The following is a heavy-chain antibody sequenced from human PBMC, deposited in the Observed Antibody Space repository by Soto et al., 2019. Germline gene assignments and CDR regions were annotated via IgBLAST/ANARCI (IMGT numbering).Heavy chain of an antibody. Sequence: XGFLRLSVGAYAITLQAYGMHWGPKAPGKGLEWVAVISYDGKQTYYADSVQGRFTISKDKSKRTLFLQMNSLKVDDTAVYYFGRDGWGSNWYFDLWGRGNLGTVSS. CDR2: ISYDGKQT. CDR1: AITLQAYG. V-gene: IGHV3-30*03. D-gene: IGHD3-16*01. CDR3: GRDGWGSNWYFDL. J-gene: IGHJ2*01.